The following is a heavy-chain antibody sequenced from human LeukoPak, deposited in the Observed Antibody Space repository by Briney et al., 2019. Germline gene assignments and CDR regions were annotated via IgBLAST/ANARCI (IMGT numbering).Heavy chain of an antibody. CDR3: ARVPIVAGTYFDY. CDR1: GYTFTGYY. Sequence: GASVKVSCKASGYTFTGYYMHWVRQAPGQGLEWMGWINPNSGGTNYAQKFQGRVTMTRDTSISTAYMELSRLRSDDTAVYYCARVPIVAGTYFDYWGQGTLVTVSS. J-gene: IGHJ4*02. V-gene: IGHV1-2*02. CDR2: INPNSGGT. D-gene: IGHD6-19*01.